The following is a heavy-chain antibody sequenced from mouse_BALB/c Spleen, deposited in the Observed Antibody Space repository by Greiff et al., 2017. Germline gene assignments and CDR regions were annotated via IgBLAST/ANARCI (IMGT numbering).Heavy chain of an antibody. CDR2: ISSGGSYT. Sequence: EVQRVESGGGLVKPGGSLKLSCAASGFTFSSYAMSWVRQSPEKRLEWVAEISSGGSYTYYPDTVTGRFTISRDNAKNTLYLEMSSLRSEDTAMYYCAYRYDYAMDYWGQGTSVTVSS. CDR3: AYRYDYAMDY. J-gene: IGHJ4*01. V-gene: IGHV5-9-4*01. D-gene: IGHD2-14*01. CDR1: GFTFSSYA.